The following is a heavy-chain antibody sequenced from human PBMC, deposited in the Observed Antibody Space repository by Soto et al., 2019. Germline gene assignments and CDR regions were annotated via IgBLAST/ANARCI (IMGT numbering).Heavy chain of an antibody. Sequence: QVQLVESGGGVVQPGRSLRLSCAASGFTFSSYGMHWVRQAPGKGLEWVAVISYDGSNKYYADSVKGRFTISRDNSKNTLYLQMNRLRAEDTAVYYCAKDGQDIVVVPVLYYMDVWGKGTTVTVSS. CDR3: AKDGQDIVVVPVLYYMDV. D-gene: IGHD2-2*01. J-gene: IGHJ6*03. CDR2: ISYDGSNK. V-gene: IGHV3-30*18. CDR1: GFTFSSYG.